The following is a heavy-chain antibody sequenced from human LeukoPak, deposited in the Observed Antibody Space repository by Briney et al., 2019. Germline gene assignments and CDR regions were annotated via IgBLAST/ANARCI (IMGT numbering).Heavy chain of an antibody. CDR3: ASRSYTSTWYYFDY. J-gene: IGHJ4*02. D-gene: IGHD6-13*01. CDR1: GYIFTTYW. Sequence: GESLKISCKGSGYIFTTYWIGWVRQMPGKGLEWMGIIYPGDSDTRYSPSFRGQVTSSADKSISTPYLQWSSLKPSDTAMYYCASRSYTSTWYYFDYWGQGTLVTVSS. V-gene: IGHV5-51*01. CDR2: IYPGDSDT.